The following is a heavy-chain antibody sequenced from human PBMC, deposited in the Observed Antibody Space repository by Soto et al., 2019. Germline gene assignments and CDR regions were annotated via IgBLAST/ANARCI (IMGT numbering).Heavy chain of an antibody. CDR3: ARESEDLTSNFDY. Sequence: PGGSLRLSCAASGFIFTRYSMNWVRQAPGKGLEWVSSISSTTNYIYYGDSMKGRFTISRDNAKKSLYLEMNSLRAEDTAVYYCARESEDLTSNFDYWGQGTLVTVSS. V-gene: IGHV3-21*01. J-gene: IGHJ4*02. CDR2: ISSTTNYI. CDR1: GFIFTRYS.